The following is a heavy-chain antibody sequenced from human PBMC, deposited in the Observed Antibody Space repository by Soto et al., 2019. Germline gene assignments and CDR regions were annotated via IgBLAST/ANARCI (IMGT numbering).Heavy chain of an antibody. CDR2: ISAYHGST. CDR1: GYTFTRFG. CDR3: ARLYSSGWPRSDFDY. J-gene: IGHJ4*02. Sequence: QGQLLQSGAEVKRPGSSVKVSCKASGYTFTRFGIGWVRQAPGQGLEFMGWISAYHGSTNYAQIFNGRVTMTTDTPMSTAYMELRSLRSDDTAVYYCARLYSSGWPRSDFDYWVLGPLVPVSS. V-gene: IGHV1-18*01. D-gene: IGHD6-19*01.